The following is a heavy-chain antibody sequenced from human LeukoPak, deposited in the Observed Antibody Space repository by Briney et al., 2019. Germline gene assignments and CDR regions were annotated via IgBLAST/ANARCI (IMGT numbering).Heavy chain of an antibody. CDR3: AKGSGRYGSGSFSDS. J-gene: IGHJ5*01. CDR1: GFTFSSYA. Sequence: PGGSLRLSCAASGFTFSSYAMGWVRQAPGKGLEWVSSISATGVSTYSAASVRGRFTISRDNSKNTQYLQMNSLRAEDTAVYYCAKGSGRYGSGSFSDSWGQGTLVTVSS. CDR2: ISATGVST. D-gene: IGHD3-10*01. V-gene: IGHV3-23*01.